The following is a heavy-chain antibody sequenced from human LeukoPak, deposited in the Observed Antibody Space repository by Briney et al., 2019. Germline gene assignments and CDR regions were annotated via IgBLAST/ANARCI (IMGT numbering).Heavy chain of an antibody. CDR1: GGSISSHY. Sequence: SETLSLTCTVSGGSISSHYWSWIRQPPGKGLEWIGYIYYSGSTNYNPSLKSRVTIPVDTSKNQFSLKLSSVTAADTAVYYRARVGGGYTYYYYYYMDVWGKGTTVTVSS. V-gene: IGHV4-59*11. CDR2: IYYSGST. J-gene: IGHJ6*03. D-gene: IGHD2-15*01. CDR3: ARVGGGYTYYYYYYMDV.